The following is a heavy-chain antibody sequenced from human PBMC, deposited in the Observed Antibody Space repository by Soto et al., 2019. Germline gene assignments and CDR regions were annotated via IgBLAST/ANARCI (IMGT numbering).Heavy chain of an antibody. CDR2: IIPILGIA. J-gene: IGHJ6*02. D-gene: IGHD6-19*01. Sequence: QVQLVQSGAEVKKPGSSVKVSCKASGGTFSSYTISWVRQAPGQGLEWMGRIIPILGIANYAQKFQGRVTIPADKSTSTAYMELSSMRSEDTAVYYCARIAVADHGSNYYYYYGMDVWGQGTTVTVSS. CDR3: ARIAVADHGSNYYYYYGMDV. CDR1: GGTFSSYT. V-gene: IGHV1-69*02.